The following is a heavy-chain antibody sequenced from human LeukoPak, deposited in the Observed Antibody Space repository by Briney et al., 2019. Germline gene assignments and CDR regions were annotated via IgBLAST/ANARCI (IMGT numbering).Heavy chain of an antibody. J-gene: IGHJ3*02. CDR1: GFTSSGDW. CDR3: ARELPRIGGQTDASDI. V-gene: IGHV3-74*01. D-gene: IGHD3-16*01. CDR2: SKNDGSST. Sequence: GGSLRLSCAVSGFTSSGDWMHWVRQAPGKGLVWVSRSKNDGSSTSYADSVKGRFTISKDNAKNTLYLQMDSLRAEDTAVYYCARELPRIGGQTDASDIWGQGTMVTVS.